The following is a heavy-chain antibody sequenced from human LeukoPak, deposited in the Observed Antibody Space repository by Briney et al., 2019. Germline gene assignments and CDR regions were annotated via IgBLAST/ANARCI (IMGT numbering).Heavy chain of an antibody. V-gene: IGHV3-23*01. J-gene: IGHJ4*02. CDR2: ISGSGGST. CDR3: AKGRTYYDFWSGYSGRYYFDY. CDR1: GFTFSSYA. Sequence: GGSLRLSCAASGFTFSSYAMSWVRQAPGKGLEWVSAISGSGGSTYYADSVKGRFTISRDNSKNTLYLQMNSLRAEDTAVYYCAKGRTYYDFWSGYSGRYYFDYWGQGTLVTVSS. D-gene: IGHD3-3*01.